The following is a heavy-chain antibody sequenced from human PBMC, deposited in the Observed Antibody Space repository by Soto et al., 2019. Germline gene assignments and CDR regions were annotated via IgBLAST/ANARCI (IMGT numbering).Heavy chain of an antibody. J-gene: IGHJ4*02. CDR1: GFTFSIYA. CDR3: AKASDDILIGYLYYFDY. CDR2: ISGSGGTT. D-gene: IGHD3-9*01. V-gene: IGHV3-23*01. Sequence: LRLFCAASGFTFSIYAMSWVRQAPGKGLEWVSTISGSGGTTYYADSVKGRFTISRDNSKNTLYVQMKSLRAQDTDVYYCAKASDDILIGYLYYFDYWGQGTLVTVSS.